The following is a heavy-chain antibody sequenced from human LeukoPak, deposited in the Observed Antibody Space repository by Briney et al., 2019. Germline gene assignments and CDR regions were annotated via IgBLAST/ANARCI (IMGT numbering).Heavy chain of an antibody. CDR2: INPNSGGT. J-gene: IGHJ5*02. CDR1: GYTFTGYF. Sequence: ASVKVSCKASGYTFTGYFLHWVRQAPGQGLEWMGWINPNSGGTTFAQKFKGRVTMTRDTSIRTAYMELSRLRSDDTAVYYCARVFNYYDTSGYYTWGQGTLVTVSS. V-gene: IGHV1-2*02. CDR3: ARVFNYYDTSGYYT. D-gene: IGHD3-22*01.